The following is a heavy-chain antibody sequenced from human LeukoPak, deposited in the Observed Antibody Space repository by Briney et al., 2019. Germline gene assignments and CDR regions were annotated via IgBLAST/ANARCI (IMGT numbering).Heavy chain of an antibody. D-gene: IGHD5-18*01. CDR2: IYYSGST. Sequence: SQTLSLTCTVSGGSISNSIHCWSWIRQHPGKGLEWIGYIYYSGSTFYNPSLKSRVTISVDTYKNQFSLKLSSVTAADTAVYYCARGSGYSYGYRTGYYFDFWGQGTLVTVSS. CDR1: GGSISNSIHC. V-gene: IGHV4-31*03. J-gene: IGHJ4*02. CDR3: ARGSGYSYGYRTGYYFDF.